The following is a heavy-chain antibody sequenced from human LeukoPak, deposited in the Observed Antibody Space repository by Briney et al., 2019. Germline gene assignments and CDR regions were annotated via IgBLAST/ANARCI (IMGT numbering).Heavy chain of an antibody. J-gene: IGHJ3*02. CDR2: ISSNGGRT. CDR1: GFTFSTYA. CDR3: ARERLGAVFFDDAFDM. Sequence: PGGSLRLSCAASGFTFSTYAMHWVRQAPGKGLEYVSAISSNGGRTYYANSVRGRFTISRDNSKNTLYLQMGSLRAEDMAVYYCARERLGAVFFDDAFDMWGQGTMVTVSS. V-gene: IGHV3-64*01. D-gene: IGHD3-3*01.